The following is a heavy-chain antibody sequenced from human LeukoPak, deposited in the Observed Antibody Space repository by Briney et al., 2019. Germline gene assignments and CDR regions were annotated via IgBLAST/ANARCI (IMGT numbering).Heavy chain of an antibody. CDR3: ARNLRDYYGSGSYDY. J-gene: IGHJ4*02. D-gene: IGHD3-10*01. Sequence: GGSLRLSCAASGVSFSSYSMNWVRQAPGKGLEWVSYISSSSSTIYYADSVKGRFTISRDNAKNSLYLQMNSLRDEDTAVYYCARNLRDYYGSGSYDYWGQGTLVTVSS. CDR2: ISSSSSTI. V-gene: IGHV3-48*02. CDR1: GVSFSSYS.